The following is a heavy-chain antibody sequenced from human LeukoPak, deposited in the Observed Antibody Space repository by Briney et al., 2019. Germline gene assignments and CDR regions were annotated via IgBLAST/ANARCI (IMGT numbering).Heavy chain of an antibody. CDR2: LNEDGSAR. V-gene: IGHV3-7*01. Sequence: GESLKISCEASGFTFSRYWMKWVRRAPGKGLEWVATLNEDGSARYYVDSVKGRFTISRDNAKNSLYLQMNSLRAEDTAVYYCASTLTTEDYWGQGTLVTVSS. CDR1: GFTFSRYW. CDR3: ASTLTTEDY. J-gene: IGHJ4*02. D-gene: IGHD4-17*01.